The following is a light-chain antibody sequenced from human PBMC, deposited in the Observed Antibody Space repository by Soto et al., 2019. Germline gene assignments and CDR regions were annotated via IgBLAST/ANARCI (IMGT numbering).Light chain of an antibody. J-gene: IGKJ3*01. CDR3: QQYGSSPT. V-gene: IGKV3-20*01. CDR2: GAS. CDR1: QSAGNF. Sequence: EIVMTQSPATLSVSPGEPASLSCRASQSAGNFLAWYPQKPGQAPRLLIYGASSRATGIPDRFSGSGSGTDFTLTISRLEPEDFAVYYCQQYGSSPTFGPGTKVDIK.